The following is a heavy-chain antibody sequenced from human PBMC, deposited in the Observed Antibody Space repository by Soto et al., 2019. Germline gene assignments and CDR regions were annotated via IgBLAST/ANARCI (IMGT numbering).Heavy chain of an antibody. J-gene: IGHJ4*02. D-gene: IGHD3-22*01. CDR3: ARDPPLSMIVVVGVDDF. CDR1: GFTLTNEN. V-gene: IGHV3-21*06. CDR2: ISSRSTFI. Sequence: VGSLRLSCTVLGFTLTNENMNWVRQAPGKGLEWVSSISSRSTFINYADSVKGRFTISRDNDKGLVYLQMNSLRAEDTAVYYCARDPPLSMIVVVGVDDFWGQGTLVTVSS.